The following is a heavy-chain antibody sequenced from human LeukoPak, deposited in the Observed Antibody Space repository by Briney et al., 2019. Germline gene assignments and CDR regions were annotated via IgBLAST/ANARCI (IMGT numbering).Heavy chain of an antibody. CDR2: ISGSGGST. CDR3: AKVSRDTAMVDPDFDY. V-gene: IGHV3-23*01. J-gene: IGHJ4*02. CDR1: GFTFSSYA. D-gene: IGHD5-18*01. Sequence: PGGSLRLSCAASGFTFSSYAMSWVRQAPGKGLGWVSAISGSGGSTYYADSVKGRFTISRDNSKNTLYLQMNSLRAEDTAVYYCAKVSRDTAMVDPDFDYWGQGTLVTVSS.